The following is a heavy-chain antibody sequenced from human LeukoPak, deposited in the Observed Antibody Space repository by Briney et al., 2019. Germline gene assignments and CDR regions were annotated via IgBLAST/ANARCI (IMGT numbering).Heavy chain of an antibody. J-gene: IGHJ4*02. CDR3: VRVGSVSGSDYLDY. D-gene: IGHD6-19*01. Sequence: GGPLRLSCAVSGFTFSDHFLDWVRQAPGEGLEWVGRSRNKAKSYTTEYAASVKGRFTISRDDSKNSLYLQMNSLETEDTAVYYCVRVGSVSGSDYLDYWGQGTLVTVSS. CDR2: SRNKAKSYTT. V-gene: IGHV3-72*01. CDR1: GFTFSDHF.